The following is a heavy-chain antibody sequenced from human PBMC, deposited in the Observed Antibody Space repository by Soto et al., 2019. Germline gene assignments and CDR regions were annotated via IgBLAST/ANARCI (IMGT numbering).Heavy chain of an antibody. D-gene: IGHD3-10*01. CDR2: IIPIFGTA. CDR3: VAYYYGSGSYYRY. V-gene: IGHV1-69*13. CDR1: GGTFSSYA. Sequence: ASVKVSCKASGGTFSSYAISWVRQAPGQGLEWMGGIIPIFGTANYAQKFQGRVTITADESTSTAYMELSSLRSEDTAVYYCVAYYYGSGSYYRYWGQGTLVTVSS. J-gene: IGHJ4*02.